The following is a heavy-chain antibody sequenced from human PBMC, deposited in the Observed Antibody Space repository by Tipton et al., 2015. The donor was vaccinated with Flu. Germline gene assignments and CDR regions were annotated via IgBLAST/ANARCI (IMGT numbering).Heavy chain of an antibody. CDR2: IYHSRIT. J-gene: IGHJ4*02. Sequence: TLSLTCAVSGFSINSGYYWDWIRQPPGKGLEWIGSIYHSRITNYNPCLKSRATMSVDTSKNQFSLNLTSMTAADTAVYYCARRYCTSGGACYYLDYWGQGTLVTVSS. D-gene: IGHD2-21*02. V-gene: IGHV4-38-2*01. CDR1: GFSINSGYY. CDR3: ARRYCTSGGACYYLDY.